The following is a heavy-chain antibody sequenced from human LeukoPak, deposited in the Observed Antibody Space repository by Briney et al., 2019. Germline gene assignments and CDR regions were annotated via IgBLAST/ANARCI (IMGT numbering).Heavy chain of an antibody. Sequence: PSETLSLTRAVYGGSFSGYYWSWIRQPPGKGLEGIGEINHSGSTNYNPSLKSRITISVDTSKNQFSLKLSSVTAADTAVYYCARTLGYSSGWSRSYWYFDLWGRGTLVTVSS. D-gene: IGHD6-19*01. J-gene: IGHJ2*01. V-gene: IGHV4-34*01. CDR1: GGSFSGYY. CDR3: ARTLGYSSGWSRSYWYFDL. CDR2: INHSGST.